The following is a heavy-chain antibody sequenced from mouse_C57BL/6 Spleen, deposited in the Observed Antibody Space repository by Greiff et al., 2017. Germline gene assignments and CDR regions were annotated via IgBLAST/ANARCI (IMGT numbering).Heavy chain of an antibody. J-gene: IGHJ4*01. CDR1: GYTFTDYN. V-gene: IGHV1-18*01. CDR2: INPNNGGT. Sequence: EVKLEESGPELVKPGASVKIPCKASGYTFTDYNLDWVKQSHGKSLEWIGDINPNNGGTIYNQQLKGKATLTVDQSSSTAYMELRSLTSEDTAVYYGARGGLRQGNYAMDYWGQGTSVTVSS. CDR3: ARGGLRQGNYAMDY. D-gene: IGHD2-4*01.